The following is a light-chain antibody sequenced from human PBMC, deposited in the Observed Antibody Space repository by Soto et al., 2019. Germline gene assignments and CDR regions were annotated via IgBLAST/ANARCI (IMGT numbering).Light chain of an antibody. Sequence: QSVLTQPPSASGTPGQRVTISCSGSSCNIGSNTVNWYQQLPGTAPKLLIYSYNQRPSGVPDRFSGSKSVTSASLAISGLQSEDEADYYCAAWDDSLNGYVFGTGTKLTVL. CDR3: AAWDDSLNGYV. CDR2: SYN. V-gene: IGLV1-44*01. J-gene: IGLJ1*01. CDR1: SCNIGSNT.